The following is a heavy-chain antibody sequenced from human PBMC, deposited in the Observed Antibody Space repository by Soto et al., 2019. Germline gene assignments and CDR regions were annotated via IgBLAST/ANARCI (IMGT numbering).Heavy chain of an antibody. CDR1: GFTVSSCE. CDR2: INTGGVTI. J-gene: IGHJ6*02. Sequence: EVQLVESGGGLVQPGGSLRLSCAVSGFTVSSCEMNWVRQAPGKGLEWVSYINTGGVTIYADSVKGRFTISRDNAQNSLLIQMNSLRAEDTAIYYCTRDKRDKVAYGMDVWGQGTTVTVSS. CDR3: TRDKRDKVAYGMDV. V-gene: IGHV3-48*03. D-gene: IGHD5-12*01.